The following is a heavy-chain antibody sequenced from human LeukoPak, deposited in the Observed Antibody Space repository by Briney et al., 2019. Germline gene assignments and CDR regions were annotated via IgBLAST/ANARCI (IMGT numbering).Heavy chain of an antibody. D-gene: IGHD3-9*01. CDR2: IYYSGST. V-gene: IGHV4-59*01. CDR3: ARGRYDILTGVYYFDY. CDR1: GGFISSYY. J-gene: IGHJ4*02. Sequence: SETPSLTCTVSGGFISSYYWSWIRQPPGKGLEWIGYIYYSGSTNYNPSLKRRVTISVDTSKNQFSLKLSSVTAADTAVYYCARGRYDILTGVYYFDYWGQGTLVTVSS.